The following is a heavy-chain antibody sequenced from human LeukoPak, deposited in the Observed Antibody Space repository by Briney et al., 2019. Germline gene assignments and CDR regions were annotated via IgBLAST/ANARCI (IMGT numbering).Heavy chain of an antibody. D-gene: IGHD3/OR15-3a*01. V-gene: IGHV3-30*18. CDR3: AKVGWTKTPHSHDAFDI. CDR2: ILYDGSNK. Sequence: GGSLRLSCAASGFTFSSYGMHWVRQAPGKGLGWVAVILYDGSNKYYADSVKGRFTISRDNSKNTLYLQMNSLRAEDTAVYYCAKVGWTKTPHSHDAFDIWGQGTMVTVSS. J-gene: IGHJ3*02. CDR1: GFTFSSYG.